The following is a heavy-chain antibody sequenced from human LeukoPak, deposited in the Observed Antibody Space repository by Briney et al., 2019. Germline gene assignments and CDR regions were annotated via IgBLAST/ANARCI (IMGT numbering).Heavy chain of an antibody. D-gene: IGHD3-22*01. CDR3: AKSYDSSGYYQGYFDY. V-gene: IGHV3-23*01. CDR1: GFTFSSYA. J-gene: IGHJ4*02. Sequence: QPGGSLRLSCAASGFTFSSYAMSWVRQAPGRGLEWVSAISGSGGGTSYADSVKGRFTISRDNSKNTLYLQMNSLRAEDTAVYYCAKSYDSSGYYQGYFDYWGQGTLVTVSS. CDR2: ISGSGGGT.